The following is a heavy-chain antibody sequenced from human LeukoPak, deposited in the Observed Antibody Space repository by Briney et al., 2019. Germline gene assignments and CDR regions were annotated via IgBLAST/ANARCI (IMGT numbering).Heavy chain of an antibody. CDR1: GFAFISYA. D-gene: IGHD5-12*01. CDR2: ISANNGST. V-gene: IGHV1-18*04. CDR3: AREGYSGYGGYYYYGMDV. J-gene: IGHJ6*04. Sequence: GASVKVSCKASGFAFISYAISWVRQAPGQGLEWIASISANNGSTNYAHTVQGRVTITRDTSTSTAYMEMRSLRSDDTAVYYCAREGYSGYGGYYYYGMDVWGKGTTVTVSS.